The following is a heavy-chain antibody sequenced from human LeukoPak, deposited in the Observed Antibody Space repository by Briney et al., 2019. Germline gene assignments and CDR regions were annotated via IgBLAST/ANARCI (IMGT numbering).Heavy chain of an antibody. CDR3: ASGRGSSWLNFDY. V-gene: IGHV4-39*07. Sequence: SETLSLTCTVSGGSISSSSYYWGWIRQPPGKGLEWIGSIYYSGSTYYNPSLKSRVTISVDTSKNQFSLRLSSVTAAGTAVYYCASGRGSSWLNFDYWGQGTLVTVSS. J-gene: IGHJ4*02. CDR2: IYYSGST. D-gene: IGHD6-13*01. CDR1: GGSISSSSYY.